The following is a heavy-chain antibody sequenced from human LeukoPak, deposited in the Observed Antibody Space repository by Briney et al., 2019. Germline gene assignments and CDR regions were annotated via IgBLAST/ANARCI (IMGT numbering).Heavy chain of an antibody. D-gene: IGHD3-16*02. Sequence: ASVKVSFKASGYTFTSYDINWVRQATGQGLEWMGWMNPNSGNTGYAQKFQGRVTMTRNTSISTAYMELSSLRSEDTAVYYCARVLSKWELSLYYWGQGTLVTVSS. CDR1: GYTFTSYD. J-gene: IGHJ4*02. CDR3: ARVLSKWELSLYY. V-gene: IGHV1-8*01. CDR2: MNPNSGNT.